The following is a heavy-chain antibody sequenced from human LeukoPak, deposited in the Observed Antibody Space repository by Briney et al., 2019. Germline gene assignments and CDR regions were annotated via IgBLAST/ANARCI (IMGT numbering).Heavy chain of an antibody. V-gene: IGHV4-59*01. CDR1: GGSISSYY. CDR2: IYYSGST. Sequence: PSETLSLTCTVSGGSISSYYWSWIRQPPGKGMEWIGYIYYSGSTNYNPSLTSRVTISVDTSKNQFSLKLSPVTAADTAVYYCATYDFWSGPITYWGQGTLVTVS. J-gene: IGHJ4*02. CDR3: ATYDFWSGPITY. D-gene: IGHD3-3*01.